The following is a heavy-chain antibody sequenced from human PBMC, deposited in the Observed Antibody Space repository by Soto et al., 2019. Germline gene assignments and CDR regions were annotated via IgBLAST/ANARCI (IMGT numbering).Heavy chain of an antibody. CDR1: GFTFSSYG. D-gene: IGHD2-2*01. J-gene: IGHJ6*02. CDR2: ISYDGSNK. V-gene: IGHV3-30*18. CDR3: AKDMYCSSTSCLNYYYYYGMDV. Sequence: GGSLRLCCAASGFTFSSYGMHGVRQAPGKGLEWVAVISYDGSNKYYADSVKGRFTISRDNSKNTLYLQMNSLRAEDTAVYYCAKDMYCSSTSCLNYYYYYGMDVWGQGTTVTVSS.